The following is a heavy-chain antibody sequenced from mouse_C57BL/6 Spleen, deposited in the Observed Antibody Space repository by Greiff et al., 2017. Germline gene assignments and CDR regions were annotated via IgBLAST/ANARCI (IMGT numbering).Heavy chain of an antibody. V-gene: IGHV14-4*01. Sequence: EVKLVESGAELVRPGASVKLSCTASGFNIKDDYMHWVKQRPEQGLEWIGWIDPENGDTEYASKFQGKATITADTSSNTAYLQLSSLTSEDTAVYYCTTCRDGSSSYYFDYWGQGTTLTVSS. CDR3: TTCRDGSSSYYFDY. D-gene: IGHD1-1*01. CDR2: IDPENGDT. CDR1: GFNIKDDY. J-gene: IGHJ2*01.